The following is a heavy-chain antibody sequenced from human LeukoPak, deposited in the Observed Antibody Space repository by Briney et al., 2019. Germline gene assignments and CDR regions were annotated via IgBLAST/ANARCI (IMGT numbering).Heavy chain of an antibody. Sequence: SETLYLTCTVSGGSIRSSYYYWGWIRQPPGKGLEWIGSIYDSGSTYYNLSLKSRVTISVDTSKNQFSLKLNSVTAADTAVYYCARGDTTLNDWGQGTLVTVSS. J-gene: IGHJ4*02. CDR2: IYDSGST. V-gene: IGHV4-39*01. D-gene: IGHD2/OR15-2a*01. CDR1: GGSIRSSYYY. CDR3: ARGDTTLND.